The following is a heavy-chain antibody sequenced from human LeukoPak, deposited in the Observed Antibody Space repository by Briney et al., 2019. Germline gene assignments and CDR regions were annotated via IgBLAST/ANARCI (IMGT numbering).Heavy chain of an antibody. CDR2: IYYSGST. CDR3: ARGTSQQPVDY. CDR1: GGSISSGGYY. V-gene: IGHV4-31*03. J-gene: IGHJ4*02. Sequence: PSETLSLTCTVSGGSISSGGYYWSWIRQHPGKGLEWIGYIYYSGSTYYNPSLKSRVTISVDTSKNQFSLKLSSVTAADTAVYYCARGTSQQPVDYWGQGTLVTVSS. D-gene: IGHD6-13*01.